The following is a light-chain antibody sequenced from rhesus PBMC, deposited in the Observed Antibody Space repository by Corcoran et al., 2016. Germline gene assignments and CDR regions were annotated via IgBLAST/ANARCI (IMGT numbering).Light chain of an antibody. Sequence: DIQMTQSPSSLSASVGDRVTITCRASQGISTYLNWYQQKPGKPPKRLIYAASSLESGVPSRFSGSGSGTYFTLAINSLQTEDFATYFCLQYNSVPLTFGGGTKVEIK. CDR3: LQYNSVPLT. CDR2: AAS. J-gene: IGKJ4*01. V-gene: IGKV1-43*02. CDR1: QGISTY.